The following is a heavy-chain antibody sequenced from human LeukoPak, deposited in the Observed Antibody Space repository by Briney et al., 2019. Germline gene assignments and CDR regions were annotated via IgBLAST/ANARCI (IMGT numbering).Heavy chain of an antibody. Sequence: ASVKVSCKASGGTFGSYTITWVRQAPGQGLEWMGRIIPILGIANYAQKFQGRVTITADKSTSTAYMELSSLRSEDTAVYYCARETIAARPDWFDPWGQGTLVTVSS. CDR1: GGTFGSYT. V-gene: IGHV1-69*04. CDR2: IIPILGIA. D-gene: IGHD6-6*01. J-gene: IGHJ5*02. CDR3: ARETIAARPDWFDP.